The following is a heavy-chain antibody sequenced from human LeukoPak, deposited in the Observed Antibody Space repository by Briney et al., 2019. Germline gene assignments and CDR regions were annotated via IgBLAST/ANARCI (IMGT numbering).Heavy chain of an antibody. CDR1: GGSISSYY. J-gene: IGHJ3*02. Sequence: PSETLSLTCTVSGGSISSYYWSWIRQPAGKGLEWIGRIYTSGSTNYNPSLKSRVTMSVDTSKNQFSLKLSSVTAADTAVYYCAKDHRIYSGSAFDIWGQGTMVTVSS. V-gene: IGHV4-4*07. D-gene: IGHD1-26*01. CDR3: AKDHRIYSGSAFDI. CDR2: IYTSGST.